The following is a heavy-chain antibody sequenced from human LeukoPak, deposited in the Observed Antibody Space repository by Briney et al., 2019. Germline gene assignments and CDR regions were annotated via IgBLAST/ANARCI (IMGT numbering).Heavy chain of an antibody. V-gene: IGHV1-69*01. J-gene: IGHJ6*02. CDR1: GGTFSSYA. Sequence: SVKVSCKASGGTFSSYAISWVRQAPGQGLEWMGGIIPIFGAANYAQKFQGRVTITADESTSTAYMELSSLRSEDTAVYYCARVDLGVVITYYYGMDVWGQGTTVTVSS. D-gene: IGHD3-3*01. CDR3: ARVDLGVVITYYYGMDV. CDR2: IIPIFGAA.